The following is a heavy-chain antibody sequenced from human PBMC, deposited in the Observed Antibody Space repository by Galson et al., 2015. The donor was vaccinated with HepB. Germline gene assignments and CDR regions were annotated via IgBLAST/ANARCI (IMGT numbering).Heavy chain of an antibody. Sequence: SLRLSCAASGFTFNTYVMHWVRQAPGKGLEWVAVISYDGSNKYHADSVKGRIAISRDNSNNTLYLQMNSLRAEDTAVYFCVRDGSGYSPYFDYWGPGTLVTVSS. J-gene: IGHJ4*02. CDR3: VRDGSGYSPYFDY. CDR2: ISYDGSNK. CDR1: GFTFNTYV. V-gene: IGHV3-30*09. D-gene: IGHD2-15*01.